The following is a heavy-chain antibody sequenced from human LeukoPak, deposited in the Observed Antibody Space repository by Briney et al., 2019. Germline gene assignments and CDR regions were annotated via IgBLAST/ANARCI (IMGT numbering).Heavy chain of an antibody. CDR2: ISSSSSYI. D-gene: IGHD2-2*01. J-gene: IGHJ5*02. Sequence: GGSLRLSCAASGFTFSSYSMNWVRQAPGKGLEWVSSISSSSSYIYYADSVKGRFTISRDNAKNSLYLQMNSLRAEDTAVYYCARMRLPAAPCWFDPWGQGTLVTVSS. CDR1: GFTFSSYS. CDR3: ARMRLPAAPCWFDP. V-gene: IGHV3-21*01.